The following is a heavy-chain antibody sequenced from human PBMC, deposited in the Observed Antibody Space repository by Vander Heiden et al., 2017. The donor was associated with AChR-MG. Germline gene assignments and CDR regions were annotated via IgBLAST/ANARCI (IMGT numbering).Heavy chain of an antibody. CDR2: VKSKNDGETT. CDR3: ATDLLNLGEGEMDF. V-gene: IGHV3-15*02. Sequence: VQLVESGGASVKPGGSLRLSCAASGFTFNTAWMNWVRQAPGKGLEWVGRVKSKNDGETTAYAAPVKGRFIISRDDSKNTLYLQMNSLKAEDTAVYYCATDLLNLGEGEMDFWGQGTLVTVSS. CDR1: GFTFNTAW. J-gene: IGHJ4*02. D-gene: IGHD3-16*01.